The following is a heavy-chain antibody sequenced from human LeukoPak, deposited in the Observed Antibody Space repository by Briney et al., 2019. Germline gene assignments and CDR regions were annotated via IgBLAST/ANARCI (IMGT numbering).Heavy chain of an antibody. CDR2: INPNSGGT. Sequence: ASVKVSCKASGYIFTGYYLHWVRQAPGQGLEWTGWINPNSGGTNYAQKFQGRVTMTRDTSISTAYMELSRLRSDDTAVYYCASGVLGYDFWSGYPWGQGTLVTVSS. CDR3: ASGVLGYDFWSGYP. J-gene: IGHJ5*02. CDR1: GYIFTGYY. V-gene: IGHV1-2*02. D-gene: IGHD3-3*01.